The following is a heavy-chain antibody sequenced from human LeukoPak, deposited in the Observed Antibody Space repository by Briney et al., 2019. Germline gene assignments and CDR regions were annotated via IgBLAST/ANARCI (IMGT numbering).Heavy chain of an antibody. V-gene: IGHV1-69*05. CDR1: GGTFSSYA. D-gene: IGHD5-18*01. CDR2: IIPIFGTA. J-gene: IGHJ4*02. CDR3: ARSERGGYSFDY. Sequence: SVKVSCKASGGTFSSYAISWVRQAPGQGLEWMGRIIPIFGTANYARKFQGRVTITTDESTSTAYMELSSLRSEDTAVYYCARSERGGYSFDYWGQGTLVTVSS.